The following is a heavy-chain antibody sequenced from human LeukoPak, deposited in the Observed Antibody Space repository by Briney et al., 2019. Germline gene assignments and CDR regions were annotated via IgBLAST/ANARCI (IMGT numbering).Heavy chain of an antibody. J-gene: IGHJ1*01. V-gene: IGHV3-30*18. CDR1: GFTFSSYG. Sequence: GGSLRLSCAASGFTFSSYGMHWVRQAPGKGLEWVAVISYDGSNKYYADSVKGRFTISRDNSKNTLYLQMNSLRAEDTAVYYRAKDTYFQHWGQGTLVTVSS. CDR2: ISYDGSNK. CDR3: AKDTYFQH.